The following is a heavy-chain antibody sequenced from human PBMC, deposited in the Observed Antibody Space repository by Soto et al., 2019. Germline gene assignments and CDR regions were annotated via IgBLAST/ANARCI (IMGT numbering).Heavy chain of an antibody. CDR3: ASGLLYDFGHRFDP. CDR2: MNPNSGNT. J-gene: IGHJ5*02. CDR1: GYTFTSYD. V-gene: IGHV1-8*01. D-gene: IGHD3-3*01. Sequence: QVQLVQSGAEVKKPGASVTVSCKASGYTFTSYDITWVRQATGQGLKWMGWMNPNSGNTGYAQKFQGRVTMTRNTSISTAYMELSSLRSVDTAGYYCASGLLYDFGHRFDPWGQATLVTVSS.